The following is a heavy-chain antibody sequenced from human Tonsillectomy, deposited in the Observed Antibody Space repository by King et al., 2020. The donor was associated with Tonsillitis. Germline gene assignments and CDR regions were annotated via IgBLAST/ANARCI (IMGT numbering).Heavy chain of an antibody. V-gene: IGHV3-30-3*01. CDR2: ISYDGSNK. CDR1: GFTFSSYA. CDR3: ARDNARRLRGAVRPPDYYGMDV. Sequence: VQLVESGGGVVQPGRSLRLSCAAAGFTFSSYAMHWVRHAPGRGLEWVAVISYDGSNKYYADSVKGRFTISRDNSKNTLYLKMNSLRAEDTALFYCARDNARRLRGAVRPPDYYGMDVWGQGTTVTVSS. J-gene: IGHJ6*02. D-gene: IGHD3-10*01.